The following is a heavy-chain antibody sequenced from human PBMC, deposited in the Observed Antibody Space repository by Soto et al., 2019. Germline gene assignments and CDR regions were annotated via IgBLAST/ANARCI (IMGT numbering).Heavy chain of an antibody. CDR2: IYYSGST. Sequence: RSLTYTVSGGSISSYYWSWIRQPPGKGLEWIGYIYYSGSTNYNPSLKSRVTISVDTSKNQFSLKLSSVTAADTAVYYCARDNGGYQPVYYGMDVWGQGTTVTVSS. V-gene: IGHV4-59*01. D-gene: IGHD2-2*01. CDR3: ARDNGGYQPVYYGMDV. J-gene: IGHJ6*02. CDR1: GGSISSYY.